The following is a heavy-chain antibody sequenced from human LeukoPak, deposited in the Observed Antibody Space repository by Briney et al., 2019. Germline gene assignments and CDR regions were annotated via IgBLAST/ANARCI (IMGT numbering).Heavy chain of an antibody. D-gene: IGHD3-10*01. CDR2: IYYSGST. V-gene: IGHV4-59*01. J-gene: IGHJ6*03. Sequence: SETLSLTCTVSGGSISSYYWSWIRQPPGKGLEWIGYIYYSGSTNYNPSLKSRVTISVDTSKNQFSLKLSSVTAADTAVYYCARDGGSGVHYMDVWGKGTTVTVSS. CDR1: GGSISSYY. CDR3: ARDGGSGVHYMDV.